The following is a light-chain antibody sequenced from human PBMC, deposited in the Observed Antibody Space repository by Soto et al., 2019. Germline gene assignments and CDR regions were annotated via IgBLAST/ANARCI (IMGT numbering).Light chain of an antibody. CDR1: QSVSGY. CDR2: DAS. Sequence: EIVLTQSPSTLSLSPGDRATLSCWASQSVSGYLAWYQQKPVQAPRLLIYDASNSATGIPATFSGSGSGTVFTRTITSLEPEDFAFYYYQQHSNSPSTFGLGTKLEI. CDR3: QQHSNSPST. V-gene: IGKV3-11*01. J-gene: IGKJ2*01.